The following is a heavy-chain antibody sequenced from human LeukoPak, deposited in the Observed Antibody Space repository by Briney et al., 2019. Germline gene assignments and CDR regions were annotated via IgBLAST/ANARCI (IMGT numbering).Heavy chain of an antibody. CDR3: ARDATNMFTVVIYSVDI. J-gene: IGHJ3*02. CDR1: GFTFSSYW. D-gene: IGHD3-22*01. V-gene: IGHV3-7*01. Sequence: GGTLRFSCAASGFTFSSYWRNWLRQAPGKGLEWVANIKEDGSEKYYVDSVKGRFTISRDNAKNSLYLQMNSLRAEDRAMYYCARDATNMFTVVIYSVDIWGQGTIVTVSS. CDR2: IKEDGSEK.